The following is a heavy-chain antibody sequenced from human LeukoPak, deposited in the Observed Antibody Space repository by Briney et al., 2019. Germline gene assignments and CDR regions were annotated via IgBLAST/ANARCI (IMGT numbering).Heavy chain of an antibody. CDR1: GFTFSSYA. J-gene: IGHJ3*01. CDR2: ISGNGGST. D-gene: IGHD3-22*01. CDR3: AKDKWPYYYDSSDLGAAFDL. V-gene: IGHV3-23*01. Sequence: GGSVTLSCAASGFTFSSYALSWVRQAAGKGLEWVSAISGNGGSTYYADSVRGRFTISRDNSKNTLYLQMNSLRAEDTAVYYCAKDKWPYYYDSSDLGAAFDLWGQGTMVTVSS.